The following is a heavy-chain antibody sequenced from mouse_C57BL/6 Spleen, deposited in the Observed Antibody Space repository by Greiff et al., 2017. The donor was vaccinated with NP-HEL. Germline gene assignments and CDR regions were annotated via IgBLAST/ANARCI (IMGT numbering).Heavy chain of an antibody. CDR3: ARRDYYGSSFDY. CDR1: GYSFTDYN. CDR2: INPNYGTT. D-gene: IGHD1-1*01. V-gene: IGHV1-39*01. Sequence: LVESGPELVKPGASVKISCKASGYSFTDYNMNWVKQSNGKSLEWIGVINPNYGTTSYNQKFKGKATLTVDPSSSTAYMQLNSLTSEDSVVYYCARRDYYGSSFDYWGQGTTLTVSS. J-gene: IGHJ2*01.